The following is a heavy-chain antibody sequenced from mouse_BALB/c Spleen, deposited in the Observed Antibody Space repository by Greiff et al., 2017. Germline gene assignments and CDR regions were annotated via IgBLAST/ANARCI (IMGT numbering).Heavy chain of an antibody. CDR2: FYPGSGSI. V-gene: IGHV1-62-2*01. D-gene: IGHD2-1*01. CDR1: GYTFTEYI. CDR3: ARHEDRGYGNYAWFAY. J-gene: IGHJ3*01. Sequence: VQLVESGAGLVKPGASVKLSCKASGYTFTEYIIHWVKQRSGQGLEWIGWFYPGSGSIKYNEKFKDKATLTADKSSSTVYMELSRLTSEDSAVYFCARHEDRGYGNYAWFAYWGQGTLVTVSA.